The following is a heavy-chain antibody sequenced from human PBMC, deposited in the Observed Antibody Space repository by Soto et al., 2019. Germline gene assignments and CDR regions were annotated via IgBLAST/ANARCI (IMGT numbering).Heavy chain of an antibody. V-gene: IGHV4-61*08. CDR1: GGSASSGDYF. CDR3: ARSPNYYYYGLED. D-gene: IGHD3-10*01. CDR2: IYYSGST. J-gene: IGHJ6*02. Sequence: PSETLSLTFTVSGGSASSGDYFWIWLRQSPGKRLEWIAYIYYSGSTNYNPSLKSRATISVDTSKSQVSLTLTSMTAADAALYYCARSPNYYYYGLEDWGQGTA.